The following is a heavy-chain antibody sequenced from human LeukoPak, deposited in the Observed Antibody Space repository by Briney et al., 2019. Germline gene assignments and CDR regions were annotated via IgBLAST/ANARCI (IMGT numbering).Heavy chain of an antibody. D-gene: IGHD6-6*01. J-gene: IGHJ6*02. V-gene: IGHV3-53*04. CDR2: IYSGGSA. CDR1: GFSVGNNY. Sequence: AGSLRFSCAASGFSVGNNYMSWVRQAPGKGLEWVSVIYSGGSAYYADSVKGRFTISRHNSKNTLYLQMNSLRAEDTAVYYCKREDLTVAAPGSRGYYYYGMDVWGQGTTVTVSS. CDR3: KREDLTVAAPGSRGYYYYGMDV.